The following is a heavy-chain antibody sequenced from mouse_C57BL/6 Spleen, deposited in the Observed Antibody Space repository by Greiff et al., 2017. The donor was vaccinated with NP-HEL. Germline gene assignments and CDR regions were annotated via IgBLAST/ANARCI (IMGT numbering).Heavy chain of an antibody. Sequence: QVQLQQSGAELVKPGASVKLSCKASGYTFTSYWMHWVKQRPGQGLEWIGMIHPNSGSTNYNEKFKSKATLTVDKSSSTAYMQLSSLTSEDSAVYYCAREYHYGSFDYWGQGTTLTVSS. D-gene: IGHD1-1*01. V-gene: IGHV1-64*01. CDR2: IHPNSGST. CDR3: AREYHYGSFDY. CDR1: GYTFTSYW. J-gene: IGHJ2*01.